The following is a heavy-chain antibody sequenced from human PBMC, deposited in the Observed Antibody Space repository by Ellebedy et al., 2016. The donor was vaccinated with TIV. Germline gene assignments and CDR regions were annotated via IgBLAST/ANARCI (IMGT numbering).Heavy chain of an antibody. CDR1: GITVSTNY. CDR2: IYSGGGT. V-gene: IGHV3-66*01. Sequence: GESLKISCAASGITVSTNYMSWVRQAPGRGLEWVSIIYSGGGTYYADSVKGRFTISRDNSKNTLYLQMNSLRAEDTAVYYCASRPNGDFYFLDYWGQGTLVTVSS. J-gene: IGHJ4*02. CDR3: ASRPNGDFYFLDY. D-gene: IGHD2-21*02.